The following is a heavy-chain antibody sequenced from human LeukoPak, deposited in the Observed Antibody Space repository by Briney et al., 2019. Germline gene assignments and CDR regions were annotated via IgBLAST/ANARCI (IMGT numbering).Heavy chain of an antibody. CDR2: INWNGGST. Sequence: GGSLRLSCAASGFTFDDYGMSWVRQAPGKGLEWVSGINWNGGSTGYADSVKGRFTISRDKAKNSLYLQMNSLRAEDTALYYCASMRGYDILTGYRYYYMDVWGKGTTVTVSS. CDR1: GFTFDDYG. V-gene: IGHV3-20*04. CDR3: ASMRGYDILTGYRYYYMDV. J-gene: IGHJ6*03. D-gene: IGHD3-9*01.